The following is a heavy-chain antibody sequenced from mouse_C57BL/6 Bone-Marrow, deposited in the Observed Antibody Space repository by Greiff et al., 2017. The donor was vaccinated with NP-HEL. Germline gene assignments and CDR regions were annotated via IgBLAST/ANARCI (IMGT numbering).Heavy chain of an antibody. D-gene: IGHD2-4*01. CDR3: AKNVDYDERVVYFDY. J-gene: IGHJ2*01. V-gene: IGHV2-5*01. CDR1: GFSLTSYG. Sequence: VKLVESGPGLVQPSQSLSITCTVSGFSLTSYGVHWVRQSPGKGLEWLGVIWRGGSTDYNAAFMSRLSITKDNSKSQVFFKMNSLQADDTAIYYCAKNVDYDERVVYFDYWGQGTTLTVSS. CDR2: IWRGGST.